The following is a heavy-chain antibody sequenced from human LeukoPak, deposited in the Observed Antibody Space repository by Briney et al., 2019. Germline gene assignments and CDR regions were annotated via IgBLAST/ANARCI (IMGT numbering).Heavy chain of an antibody. D-gene: IGHD3-10*01. CDR2: IYHGGST. V-gene: IGHV4-4*02. J-gene: IGHJ4*02. Sequence: SETLSLTCAVSGDSISNSHWWSWVRQPPRKGLEWIGEIYHGGSTNFNPSLKSRVTISVDRSNNQFSLRLTSVTAADTAVYYCARGEEHGSGTVHFDYWGQGTLVAVSS. CDR3: ARGEEHGSGTVHFDY. CDR1: GDSISNSHW.